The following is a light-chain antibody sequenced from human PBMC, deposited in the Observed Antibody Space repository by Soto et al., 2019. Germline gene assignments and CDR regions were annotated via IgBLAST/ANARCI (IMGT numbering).Light chain of an antibody. V-gene: IGKV3-11*01. CDR1: QSVSSY. CDR2: DAS. Sequence: ELVLTQSPATLSLSPGALATPFVRASQSVSSYLAWYQQKPGQAPRLLIYDASNRATGIPARFSGSGSGTDFTLTISSLAPEDFAVYYCQQRSNWPTFGQGTRLEIK. J-gene: IGKJ5*01. CDR3: QQRSNWPT.